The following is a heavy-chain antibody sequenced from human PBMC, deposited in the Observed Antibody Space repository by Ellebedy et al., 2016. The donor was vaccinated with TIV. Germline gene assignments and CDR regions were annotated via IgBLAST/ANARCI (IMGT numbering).Heavy chain of an antibody. Sequence: AASVKVSCKASGYTFTGYYIHWVRQAPGQGLEWMGWINSKSGGITYAQRFQGRVTMTRDTSLSTAYMELSRLRPDDTAIYYCAGGRSWFDPWGQGTLVTVSS. D-gene: IGHD3-10*01. J-gene: IGHJ5*02. CDR3: AGGRSWFDP. CDR1: GYTFTGYY. V-gene: IGHV1-2*02. CDR2: INSKSGGI.